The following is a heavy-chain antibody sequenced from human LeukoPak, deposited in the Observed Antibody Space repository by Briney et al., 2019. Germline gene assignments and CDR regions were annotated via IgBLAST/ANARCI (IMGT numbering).Heavy chain of an antibody. Sequence: GGSLRLSCAASGFTFSNYGMHWVRHLPGKGLEWLADMNPDGSEIVYVDSVKGRFTISRNNAKNSLFLQMDGLRAEDTAVYYCARDPLNGALDIWGQGTLVTVSS. CDR3: ARDPLNGALDI. V-gene: IGHV3-7*01. CDR1: GFTFSNYG. CDR2: MNPDGSEI. J-gene: IGHJ3*02.